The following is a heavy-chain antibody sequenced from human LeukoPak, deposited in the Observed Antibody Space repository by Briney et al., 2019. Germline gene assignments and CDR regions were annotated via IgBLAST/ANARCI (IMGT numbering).Heavy chain of an antibody. J-gene: IGHJ3*02. CDR3: AKGGFRGSYYGGLGAFDI. Sequence: GGSLRLSCAASGFTFSSYAMSWVRQAPGKGLEWVSAISGSGGSTYYADSVKGRFTISRDNSKNTLYLKMNSLRAEDTAVYYCAKGGFRGSYYGGLGAFDIWGQGTMVTVSS. CDR2: ISGSGGST. CDR1: GFTFSSYA. D-gene: IGHD1-26*01. V-gene: IGHV3-23*01.